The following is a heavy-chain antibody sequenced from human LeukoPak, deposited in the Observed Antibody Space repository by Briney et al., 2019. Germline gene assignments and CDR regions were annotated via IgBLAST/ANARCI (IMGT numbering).Heavy chain of an antibody. CDR1: GGSISSYY. Sequence: SETLSVTCTVSGGSISSYYWSWIRQPPGKGLEWIGYIYYSGSTNYNPSLKSRVTISVDTSKNQFSLKLSSVTAADTAVYYCARDSPAVGDPDAFDIWGQGTMVTVSS. D-gene: IGHD6-19*01. V-gene: IGHV4-59*01. CDR2: IYYSGST. CDR3: ARDSPAVGDPDAFDI. J-gene: IGHJ3*02.